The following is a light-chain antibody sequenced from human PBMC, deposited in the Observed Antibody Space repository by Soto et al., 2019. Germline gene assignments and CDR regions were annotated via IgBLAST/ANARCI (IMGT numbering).Light chain of an antibody. CDR2: EVS. V-gene: IGLV2-14*01. CDR3: LSYTSTNTRV. Sequence: QSVLTQPASVSGPPGQSITISCSGSSSDVGGYDYVSWYQQHPGKAPKLIIYEVSNRPSGVSNRFSGSKSGNTASLTIPGLQAEDEADYYCLSYTSTNTRVFGGGTKVTVL. CDR1: SSDVGGYDY. J-gene: IGLJ3*02.